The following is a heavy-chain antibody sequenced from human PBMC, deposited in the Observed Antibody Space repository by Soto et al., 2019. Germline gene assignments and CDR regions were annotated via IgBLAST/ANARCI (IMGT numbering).Heavy chain of an antibody. V-gene: IGHV4-34*01. Sequence: SETLSLTCAVYGGSFSGYYWSWIRQPPGKGLEWIGEINHSGSTYYNPSLKSRVTISVDTSKNQFSLKLSSVTAADTAVYYCAMGDTAMVTGFHYWGQGTLVTVSS. D-gene: IGHD5-18*01. CDR3: AMGDTAMVTGFHY. CDR2: INHSGST. CDR1: GGSFSGYY. J-gene: IGHJ4*02.